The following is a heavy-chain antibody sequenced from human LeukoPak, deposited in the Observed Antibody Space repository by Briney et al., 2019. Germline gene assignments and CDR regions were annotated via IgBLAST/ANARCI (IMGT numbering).Heavy chain of an antibody. CDR3: AKTYYDFWSGYHDY. CDR1: GFTFSSYA. CDR2: ISGSGGST. J-gene: IGHJ4*02. V-gene: IGHV3-23*01. D-gene: IGHD3-3*01. Sequence: PGGSLRLSCAASGFTFSSYAMSWVRRAPGTGLEWVSAISGSGGSTYSADSVKGRFTISRDNSKNTLYLQMNSLRAEDTAVYYCAKTYYDFWSGYHDYWGQGTLVTVSS.